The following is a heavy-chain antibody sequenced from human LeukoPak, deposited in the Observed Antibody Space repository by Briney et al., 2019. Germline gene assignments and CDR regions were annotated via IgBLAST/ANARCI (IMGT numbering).Heavy chain of an antibody. Sequence: GGSLRLSCAASGFTFRSFGMHFVRQAPGKGLEWVAFIRFDGSNQYYIDSVKGRFTISRDNSNNTLFLQMNNLGGDDTAVYFCAKGYGESHFDSWGQGTLVTVSS. CDR1: GFTFRSFG. CDR3: AKGYGESHFDS. CDR2: IRFDGSNQ. J-gene: IGHJ4*02. V-gene: IGHV3-30*02. D-gene: IGHD5-18*01.